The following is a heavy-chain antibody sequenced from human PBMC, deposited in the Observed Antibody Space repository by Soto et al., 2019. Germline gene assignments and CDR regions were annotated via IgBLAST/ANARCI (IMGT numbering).Heavy chain of an antibody. J-gene: IGHJ4*02. D-gene: IGHD6-13*01. CDR2: VYNSGST. Sequence: PSDPLSLTCSVSGGSISSNYWTWSRGPAGKGLEWIGYVYNSGSTNYNPSLKSRVTISEDTSKSQFSLKVNSMTAADTAVYYCARYRREAVAGYTLDNWGQGILVTVSS. CDR3: ARYRREAVAGYTLDN. CDR1: GGSISSNY. V-gene: IGHV4-59*01.